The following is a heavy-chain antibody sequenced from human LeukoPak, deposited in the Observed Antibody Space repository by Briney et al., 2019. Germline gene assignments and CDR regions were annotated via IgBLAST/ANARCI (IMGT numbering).Heavy chain of an antibody. V-gene: IGHV4-34*01. CDR1: GGSFSGYY. Sequence: SETLSLTXAVYGGSFSGYYWNWIRQPPGKGLEWIGEINHSGSTNYNPSLKSRVTISVDTSKNQFSLKLSSVTAADTAVYYCARGGATMVRGVHGYWGQGTLVTVSS. CDR2: INHSGST. D-gene: IGHD3-10*01. J-gene: IGHJ4*02. CDR3: ARGGATMVRGVHGY.